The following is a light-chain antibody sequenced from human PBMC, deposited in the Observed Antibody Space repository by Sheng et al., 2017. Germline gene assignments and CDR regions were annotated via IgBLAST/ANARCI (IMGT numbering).Light chain of an antibody. J-gene: IGKJ3*01. Sequence: DIQMTQSPSYVSASVGDRVNITCRASQYINSWLAWYQHKPGRAPKLLIYAAVNLWSGVPSRFSGSGSGTDFTLTISSLQPEDFASYFCQQSDSFPPTFGPGTKVDIK. CDR1: QYINSW. CDR2: AAV. CDR3: QQSDSFPPT. V-gene: IGKV1-12*01.